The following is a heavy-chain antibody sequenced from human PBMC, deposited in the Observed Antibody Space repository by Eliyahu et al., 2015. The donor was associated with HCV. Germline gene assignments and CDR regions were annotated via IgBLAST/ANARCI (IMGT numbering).Heavy chain of an antibody. Sequence: EVQLVESGGGLXQPGGSLKVSCAGSGFIFGGSSLHWFRQASGXGPEWVGRIRDKSHNYAIAYAPSVEGRFIMSRDDSENTAYLQMNSLKSDDTAMYYCSSNWFPSWGQGTLVTVSS. CDR1: GFIFGGSS. CDR3: SSNWFPS. CDR2: IRDKSHNYAI. V-gene: IGHV3-73*02. J-gene: IGHJ5*01.